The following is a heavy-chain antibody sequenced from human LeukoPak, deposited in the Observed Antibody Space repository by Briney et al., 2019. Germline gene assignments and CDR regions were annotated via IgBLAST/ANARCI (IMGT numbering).Heavy chain of an antibody. J-gene: IGHJ4*02. CDR2: INSDGSWT. D-gene: IGHD2/OR15-2a*01. CDR1: GNYW. CDR3: VSFYETY. Sequence: GSLRLSCAASGNYWMHWVRQAPGKGLVWVSHINSDGSWTSYADSVKGRFTISKDNAKNTVYLQMNSLRAEDTAVYYCVSFYETYWGRGTLVAVSS. V-gene: IGHV3-74*01.